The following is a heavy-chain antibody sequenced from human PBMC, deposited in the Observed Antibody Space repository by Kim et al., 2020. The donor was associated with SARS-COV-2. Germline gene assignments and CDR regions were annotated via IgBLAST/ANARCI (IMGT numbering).Heavy chain of an antibody. CDR2: INTNTGNP. Sequence: ASVKVSCKASGYTFTSYAMNWVRQAPGQGLEWMGWINTNTGNPTYAQGFTGRFVFSLDTSVSTAYLQINSLKAEDTAVYYCARDYDFWSGPFFYYYYMDVWGKGTTVTVSS. J-gene: IGHJ6*03. CDR3: ARDYDFWSGPFFYYYYMDV. CDR1: GYTFTSYA. V-gene: IGHV7-4-1*02. D-gene: IGHD3-3*01.